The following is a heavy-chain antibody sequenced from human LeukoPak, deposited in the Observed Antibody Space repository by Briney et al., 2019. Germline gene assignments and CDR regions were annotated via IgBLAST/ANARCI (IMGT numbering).Heavy chain of an antibody. CDR2: ISYDGSNK. V-gene: IGHV3-30*19. CDR3: ARVHSGHFYCSSTSCYTEGVDY. Sequence: GGSLRLSCATSGLSFKDFGMHWVRRAPGKGLEWVAVISYDGSNKYYADSVKGRFTISRDNSKNTLYLQMNSLRAEDTAVYYCARVHSGHFYCSSTSCYTEGVDYWGQGTLVTVSS. J-gene: IGHJ4*02. D-gene: IGHD2-2*02. CDR1: GLSFKDFG.